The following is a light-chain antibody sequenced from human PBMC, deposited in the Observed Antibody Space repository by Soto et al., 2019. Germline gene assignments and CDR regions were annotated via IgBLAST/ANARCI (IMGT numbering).Light chain of an antibody. CDR2: GAS. J-gene: IGKJ4*01. CDR3: QQYGSSPLT. Sequence: EIVLTQSPGTLSLSPGEGATLSCRASQSVSSNYLVWYQQKPGQAPRLLIYGASSRATGIPDRFSDSGSGTDFTLTISRLEPEDFAVYYCQQYGSSPLTFGGGTKVEIK. V-gene: IGKV3-20*01. CDR1: QSVSSNY.